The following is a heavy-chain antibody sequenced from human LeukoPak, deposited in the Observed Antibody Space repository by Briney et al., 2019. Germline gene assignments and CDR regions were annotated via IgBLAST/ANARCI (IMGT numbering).Heavy chain of an antibody. Sequence: PSETLSLTCTVSGGSISSYYWSWIRQPPGKGLEWIGYIYYSGSTNYNPSLKSRVTISVDTSKNQFSLKLSSVTAADTAVYYCARVRREWELLAFDYWSQGTLVTVSS. CDR3: ARVRREWELLAFDY. CDR2: IYYSGST. D-gene: IGHD1-26*01. V-gene: IGHV4-59*01. J-gene: IGHJ4*02. CDR1: GGSISSYY.